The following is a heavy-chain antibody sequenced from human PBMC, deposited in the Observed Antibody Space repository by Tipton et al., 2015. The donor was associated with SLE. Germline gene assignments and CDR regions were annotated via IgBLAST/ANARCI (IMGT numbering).Heavy chain of an antibody. D-gene: IGHD3-16*02. CDR3: AQAHLWGSYRYASDI. J-gene: IGHJ3*02. V-gene: IGHV4-4*02. CDR2: IHHRGST. CDR1: GASITSSDW. Sequence: TLSLTCAVSGASITSSDWWSWVRQPPGKGLEYIGEIHHRGSTNYKSSLRGRVTISVDKSKNQFSLKLSSVTAADTAVYYCAQAHLWGSYRYASDIWGQGTMVTVSS.